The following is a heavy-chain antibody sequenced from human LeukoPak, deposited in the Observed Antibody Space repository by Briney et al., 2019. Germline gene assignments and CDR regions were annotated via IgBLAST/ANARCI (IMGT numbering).Heavy chain of an antibody. Sequence: PGGSLRLSCAASGFTFSSYAMSWVRQAPGKGLEWVSAISGSGGSTYYADSVKGRFTISRDNSKNTLYLQMNSLRAEDTAVYYCAKYYYDSSGSPLYYFDYWGQGTLVTVSS. J-gene: IGHJ4*02. CDR3: AKYYYDSSGSPLYYFDY. CDR1: GFTFSSYA. V-gene: IGHV3-23*01. CDR2: ISGSGGST. D-gene: IGHD3-22*01.